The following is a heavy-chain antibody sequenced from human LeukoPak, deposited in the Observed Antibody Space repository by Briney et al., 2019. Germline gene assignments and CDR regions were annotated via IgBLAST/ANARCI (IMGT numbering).Heavy chain of an antibody. D-gene: IGHD3-10*01. V-gene: IGHV1-3*03. CDR3: TLYNH. Sequence: GSSVKVSCQASGYSFTNHHLHWVRQAPGQGLAWVGCINPGNGDTRYGPEFQVRVTIYSDTSGSTAYMELRILRSEDMAVYYCTLYNHWGQGTLVTVSS. J-gene: IGHJ5*02. CDR2: INPGNGDT. CDR1: GYSFTNHH.